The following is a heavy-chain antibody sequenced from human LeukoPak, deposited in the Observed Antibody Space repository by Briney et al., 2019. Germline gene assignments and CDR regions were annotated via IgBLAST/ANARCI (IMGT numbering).Heavy chain of an antibody. V-gene: IGHV3-23*01. Sequence: GSLRLSCTASGFTFSNYAMSWVRQAPGKGLEWVSALSGSGGSTYYADSVKGRFAISRDNSKNTLYLQLNSLRAEDTAVYYCAKNLCGSSWCRPPYDYWGQGTLVTVSS. CDR2: LSGSGGST. J-gene: IGHJ4*02. CDR1: GFTFSNYA. CDR3: AKNLCGSSWCRPPYDY. D-gene: IGHD6-13*01.